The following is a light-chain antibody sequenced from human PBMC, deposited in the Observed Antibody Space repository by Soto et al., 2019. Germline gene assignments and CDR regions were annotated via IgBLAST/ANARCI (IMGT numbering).Light chain of an antibody. CDR1: QSISSD. CDR3: QNSYSTLTP. J-gene: IGKJ1*01. Sequence: DIQMTQSPSSLSASVGDRVTITCRASQSISSDLNWYQQKPGKAPKLLIYAASSLQSGVPSRFSGSGSGTDFTLTISSLQPEDFATYSRQNSYSTLTPFRQGTKVEIK. V-gene: IGKV1-39*01. CDR2: AAS.